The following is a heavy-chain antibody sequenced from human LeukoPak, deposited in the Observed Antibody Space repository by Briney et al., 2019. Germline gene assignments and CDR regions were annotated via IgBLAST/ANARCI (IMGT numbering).Heavy chain of an antibody. J-gene: IGHJ6*03. D-gene: IGHD1-1*01. Sequence: GGSLRLSCAASGFTLNNYSMNWVRQAPGKGLEWVSYISTSSSTKYYADSVKGRFTISRDNAMNSLYLQMNSLRAEDTAVYYCARTRDPPTFYYFYMDVWGKGTTVTVSS. CDR3: ARTRDPPTFYYFYMDV. CDR1: GFTLNNYS. CDR2: ISTSSSTK. V-gene: IGHV3-48*04.